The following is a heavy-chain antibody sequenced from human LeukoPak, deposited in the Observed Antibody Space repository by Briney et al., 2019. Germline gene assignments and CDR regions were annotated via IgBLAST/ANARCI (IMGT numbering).Heavy chain of an antibody. Sequence: PGGSLRLSCVASGLTFSNYAMSWVRQAPGQGLEWVSAISDTTGNTYYADSVKGRFSISRDNSKNTLYLQMNSLRVEDTAQYYCVKYSRGFGDPFDHWGQGTLVTVSS. CDR2: ISDTTGNT. CDR1: GLTFSNYA. J-gene: IGHJ4*02. D-gene: IGHD2-21*01. CDR3: VKYSRGFGDPFDH. V-gene: IGHV3-23*01.